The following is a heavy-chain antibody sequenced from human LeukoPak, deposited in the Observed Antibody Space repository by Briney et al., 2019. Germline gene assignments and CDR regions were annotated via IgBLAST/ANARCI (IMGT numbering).Heavy chain of an antibody. V-gene: IGHV3-7*01. CDR1: GFTFSNYR. J-gene: IGHJ4*02. Sequence: GGSLRLSCAASGFTFSNYRMSWVRRAPGKGLEWVANIKQDGSETYYVDSVRGRFTTSRDNAKNSLYLQMNSLRAEDTAVYYCARDFWGAYRVDFFDYWGQGTLVTVSS. CDR3: ARDFWGAYRVDFFDY. CDR2: IKQDGSET. D-gene: IGHD3-3*01.